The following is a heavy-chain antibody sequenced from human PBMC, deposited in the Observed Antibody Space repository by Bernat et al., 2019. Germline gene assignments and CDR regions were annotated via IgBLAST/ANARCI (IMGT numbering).Heavy chain of an antibody. Sequence: VHLLESGGGLVQPGGSLRLSCAASGFTFSSYGMHWVRQAPGKGLEWAAFIRYDGSNKYYADSVKGRFTISRDNSKNTLYLQMNSLRAEDTAVYYCAKERLRRDGMDVGGQGTTVTVSS. D-gene: IGHD4-17*01. CDR3: AKERLRRDGMDV. V-gene: IGHV3-30*02. J-gene: IGHJ6*02. CDR2: IRYDGSNK. CDR1: GFTFSSYG.